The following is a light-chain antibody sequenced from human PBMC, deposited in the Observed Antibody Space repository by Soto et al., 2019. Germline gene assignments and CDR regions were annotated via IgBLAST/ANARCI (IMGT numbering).Light chain of an antibody. CDR1: QSVSSN. CDR2: GAS. J-gene: IGKJ1*01. V-gene: IGKV3-20*01. Sequence: EIVMTQSPATLSVSPEERATLSCRASQSVSSNLAWYQQKPGQAPRLLISGASSRATGIPDRFSGSGSGTDFTLTITRLEPEDFAVYYCQQYGSSPKTFGQGTKVDIK. CDR3: QQYGSSPKT.